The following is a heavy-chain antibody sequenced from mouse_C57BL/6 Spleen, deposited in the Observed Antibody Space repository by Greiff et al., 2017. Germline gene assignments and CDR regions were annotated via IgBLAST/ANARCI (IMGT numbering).Heavy chain of an antibody. Sequence: QVQLQQPGAELVKPGASVKLSCKASGYTFTSYWMHWVKQRPGQGLEWIGMIHPNSGSTNYNEKFKSKATLTVDKSSSTAYMQLSSLTSEDSAVYYCAREGVLRLRVFDVWGTGTTVTVSS. CDR3: AREGVLRLRVFDV. D-gene: IGHD1-2*01. J-gene: IGHJ1*03. CDR2: IHPNSGST. V-gene: IGHV1-64*01. CDR1: GYTFTSYW.